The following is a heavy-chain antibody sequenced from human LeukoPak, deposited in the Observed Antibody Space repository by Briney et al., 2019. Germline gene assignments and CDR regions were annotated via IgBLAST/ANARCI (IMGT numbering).Heavy chain of an antibody. V-gene: IGHV5-51*01. J-gene: IGHJ3*02. CDR2: IYPGDSDT. CDR1: GYSFTSYW. CDR3: ARGLSGYYWAFDI. D-gene: IGHD3-22*01. Sequence: GESLKISCKASGYSFTSYWIGWVRQMPGKGLEWMGSIYPGDSDTRYSPSFQGQVTISADESISTAYLQWSSLKASDTAMYYCARGLSGYYWAFDIWGQETMVTVSS.